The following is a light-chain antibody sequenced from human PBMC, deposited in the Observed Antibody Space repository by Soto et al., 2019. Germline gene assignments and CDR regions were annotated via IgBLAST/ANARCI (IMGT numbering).Light chain of an antibody. CDR1: QGTSRY. J-gene: IGKJ4*02. CDR3: QQLNSFPL. V-gene: IGKV1-9*01. Sequence: DIQLTQSPSFLSASVGDRVTITCRASQGTSRYLAWYQQKPEKAPKLLIHAATTLQSGVPSMFRGSGSGTEFTLTSSFLQPEDVANYYCQQLNSFPLFGGGTNVEIK. CDR2: AAT.